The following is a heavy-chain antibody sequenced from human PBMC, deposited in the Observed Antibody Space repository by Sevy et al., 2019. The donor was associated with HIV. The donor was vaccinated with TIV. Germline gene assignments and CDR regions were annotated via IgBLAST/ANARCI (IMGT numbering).Heavy chain of an antibody. CDR3: AKEVPYYDFWSGYYDGWFDP. J-gene: IGHJ5*02. D-gene: IGHD3-3*01. V-gene: IGHV3-30*18. CDR1: GFTFSSYG. CDR2: ISYDGSNK. Sequence: GGSLRLSCVASGFTFSSYGMHWVRQAPGKGLEWVAVISYDGSNKYYADSVKGRFTISRDNSKNTLYLQMNSLRAEDTAVYYCAKEVPYYDFWSGYYDGWFDPWGQGTLVTVSS.